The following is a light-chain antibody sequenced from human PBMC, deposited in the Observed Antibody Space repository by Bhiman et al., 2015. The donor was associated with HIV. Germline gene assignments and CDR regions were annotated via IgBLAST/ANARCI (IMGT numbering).Light chain of an antibody. CDR3: TSYSSRNTLGV. CDR2: DVY. V-gene: IGLV2-14*03. J-gene: IGLJ3*02. CDR1: SSDVGDYDY. Sequence: QSALTQSASVSGSPGQSITISCTGTSSDVGDYDYVSWYQQHPGKAPKLIIYDVYERPSGISDRFSGSKSGYTASLTISGLQPEDEADYYCTSYSSRNTLGVFGAGTKVTVL.